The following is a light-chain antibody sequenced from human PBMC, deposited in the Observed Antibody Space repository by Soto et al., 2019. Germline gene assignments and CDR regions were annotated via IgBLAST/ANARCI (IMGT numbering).Light chain of an antibody. CDR1: QDIRNN. CDR3: QKCNGAPFT. J-gene: IGKJ3*01. CDR2: TAS. Sequence: DFQMTQSPSSLSASVGDRVTITCRASQDIRNNLAWYLQKPGKVPQLLIYTASTLQSGVTSRPSASGSGTDFTLTISSLQPEDVGIYYCQKCNGAPFTFGPGTTVDIK. V-gene: IGKV1-27*01.